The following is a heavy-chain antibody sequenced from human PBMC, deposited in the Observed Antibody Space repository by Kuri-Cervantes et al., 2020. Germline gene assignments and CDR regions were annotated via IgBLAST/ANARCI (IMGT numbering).Heavy chain of an antibody. D-gene: IGHD3-9*01. CDR3: ARGRRYFDWLFGGYGMDV. V-gene: IGHV4-4*07. CDR1: GGSISSYY. CDR2: IYTSGST. Sequence: ESLKISCTVSGGSISSYYWSWIRQPAGKGLEWIGRIYTSGSTNYNPSLKSRVTMSVDTSKNQFSLKLGSVTAADTAVYYCARGRRYFDWLFGGYGMDVWGQGTTVTVSS. J-gene: IGHJ6*02.